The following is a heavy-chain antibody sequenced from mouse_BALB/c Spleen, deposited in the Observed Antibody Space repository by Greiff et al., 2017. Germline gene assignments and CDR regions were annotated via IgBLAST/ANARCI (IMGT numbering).Heavy chain of an antibody. J-gene: IGHJ1*01. CDR3: ARCGSRYWYFDV. D-gene: IGHD1-1*01. Sequence: EVQLQQSGAELVKPGASVKLSCTASGFNIKDTYMHWVKQRPEQGLEWIGRIDPANGNTKYDPKFQGKATITADTSSNTAYQQLSSLTSEDTAVYYCARCGSRYWYFDVWGAGTTVTVSA. CDR1: GFNIKDTY. CDR2: IDPANGNT. V-gene: IGHV14-3*02.